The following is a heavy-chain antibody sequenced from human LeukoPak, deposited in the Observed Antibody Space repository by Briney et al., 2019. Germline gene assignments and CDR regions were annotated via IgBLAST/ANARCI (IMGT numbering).Heavy chain of an antibody. J-gene: IGHJ4*02. Sequence: PQASVKVSCKVAGYTLTELSMHWVRQAPGKGLEWMGGFDPEDGETIYAQKFQGRVTMTEDTSTDTAYMELSSLRSEDTAVYYCATTLLSGWTIDYWGQGTLVTVSS. CDR3: ATTLLSGWTIDY. D-gene: IGHD6-19*01. CDR2: FDPEDGET. CDR1: GYTLTELS. V-gene: IGHV1-24*01.